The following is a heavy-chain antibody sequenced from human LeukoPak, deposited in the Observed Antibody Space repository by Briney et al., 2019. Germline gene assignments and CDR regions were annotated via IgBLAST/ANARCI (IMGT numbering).Heavy chain of an antibody. CDR1: GFTFSSLW. V-gene: IGHV3-7*03. Sequence: GGSLRLSCAASGFTFSSLWMSWVRQAPGKGLEWVANIKGDGSETNYLDSVRGRFTVSRDNAKDSLSLQMDSLRAEDTATYYCARGCGVDQWGQGTQVIVSS. J-gene: IGHJ4*02. D-gene: IGHD2-21*01. CDR3: ARGCGVDQ. CDR2: IKGDGSET.